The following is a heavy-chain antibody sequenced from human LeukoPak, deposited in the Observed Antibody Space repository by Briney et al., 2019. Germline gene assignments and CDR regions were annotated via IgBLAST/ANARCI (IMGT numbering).Heavy chain of an antibody. D-gene: IGHD2-15*01. CDR2: FDPEDGET. V-gene: IGHV1-24*01. J-gene: IGHJ6*03. CDR3: ARDIGVVAATDYYYYYMDV. Sequence: ASVKVSCKVSGYTLTELSMHWVRQAPGKGLEWMGGFDPEDGETIYAQKFQGRVTITADESTSTAYMELSSLRSEDTAVYYCARDIGVVAATDYYYYYMDVWGKGTTVTISS. CDR1: GYTLTELS.